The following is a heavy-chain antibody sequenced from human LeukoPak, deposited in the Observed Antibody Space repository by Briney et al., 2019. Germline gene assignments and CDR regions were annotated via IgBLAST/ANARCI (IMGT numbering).Heavy chain of an antibody. CDR1: GFTFSSYA. Sequence: GGSLRLSCAASGFTFSSYAMHWVRQAPGKGLEWVALISNDGSKRYYADSVKGRFTISRDNSKNTLYLQMNSLRAEDTAVYYCARDGYYGSGIRSYFDFWGQGTLVTVSS. V-gene: IGHV3-30-3*01. D-gene: IGHD3-10*01. CDR3: ARDGYYGSGIRSYFDF. J-gene: IGHJ4*02. CDR2: ISNDGSKR.